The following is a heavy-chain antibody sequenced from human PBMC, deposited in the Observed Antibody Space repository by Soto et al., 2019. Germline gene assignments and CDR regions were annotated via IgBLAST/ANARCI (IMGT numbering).Heavy chain of an antibody. CDR3: ARGHSGFDVRLDS. J-gene: IGHJ5*01. Sequence: QVQLVQSGAEVKKPGSSVRFSCKASGGTFSEDAISWVRQAPGHGLEWMGGTIPISDSPKYAQKFQGRVTISADKSTGTTYMELSSLRYEDTARYFGARGHSGFDVRLDSWGQGTVSTVSS. CDR2: TIPISDSP. V-gene: IGHV1-69*06. D-gene: IGHD5-12*01. CDR1: GGTFSEDA.